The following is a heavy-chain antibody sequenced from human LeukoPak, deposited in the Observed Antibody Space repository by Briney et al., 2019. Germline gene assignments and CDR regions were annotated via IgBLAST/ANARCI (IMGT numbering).Heavy chain of an antibody. CDR2: MTRNGIMT. V-gene: IGHV3-20*04. Sequence: GGSLRLSCAASGFTFDDYGMSWVRQAPGKGLEWVSSMTRNGIMTGYADSVKGRFTISRDNAKNSLYLQMNNLRVEDTAFYYCARKGYCSSTTCYGIDYWGQGTLVTVSS. J-gene: IGHJ4*02. CDR3: ARKGYCSSTTCYGIDY. D-gene: IGHD2-2*01. CDR1: GFTFDDYG.